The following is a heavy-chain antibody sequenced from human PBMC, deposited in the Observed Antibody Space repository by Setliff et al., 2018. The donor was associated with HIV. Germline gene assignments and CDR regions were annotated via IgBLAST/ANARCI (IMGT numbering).Heavy chain of an antibody. Sequence: GGSLRLSCAASGFTFDAYGMNWVRHSPGKGLEWVSGISWNGAKIEYADSVKGRFIVSRDNSKNSLYLQLNSLRADDTAFYYCTRRFGLADNAFDLWGQGTMVTVSS. V-gene: IGHV3-20*04. D-gene: IGHD3-3*01. J-gene: IGHJ3*01. CDR2: ISWNGAKI. CDR3: TRRFGLADNAFDL. CDR1: GFTFDAYG.